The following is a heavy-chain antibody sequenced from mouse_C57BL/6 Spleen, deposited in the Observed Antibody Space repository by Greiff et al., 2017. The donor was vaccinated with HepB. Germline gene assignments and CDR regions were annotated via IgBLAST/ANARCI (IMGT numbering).Heavy chain of an antibody. CDR3: ARSVIVTNWYFDV. J-gene: IGHJ1*03. Sequence: QVQLQQSGAELARPGASVKLSCKASGYTFTSYGISWVKQRTGQGLEWIGEIYPRSGNTYYNEKFKGKATLTADKSSSTAYMELRSLTSEDSAVYFCARSVIVTNWYFDVWGTGTTVTVSS. D-gene: IGHD2-5*01. CDR2: IYPRSGNT. CDR1: GYTFTSYG. V-gene: IGHV1-81*01.